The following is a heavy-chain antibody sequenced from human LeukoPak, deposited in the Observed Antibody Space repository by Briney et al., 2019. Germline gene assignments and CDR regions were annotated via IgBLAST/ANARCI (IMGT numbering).Heavy chain of an antibody. V-gene: IGHV4-59*01. CDR3: ATAGPISGRHNYFDF. D-gene: IGHD3-10*01. CDR1: GGSITGSY. Sequence: SETLSLTCTVSGGSITGSYWSWLRQPPGKGLEYIGYIYYSGSTNYNPSLKSRVTISVDTSKNQFSLKLTSVTAADTAVYYCATAGPISGRHNYFDFWGQGTLVTVSS. J-gene: IGHJ4*02. CDR2: IYYSGST.